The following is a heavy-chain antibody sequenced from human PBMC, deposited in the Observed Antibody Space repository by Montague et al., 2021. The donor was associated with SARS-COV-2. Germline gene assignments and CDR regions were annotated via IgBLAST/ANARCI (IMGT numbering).Heavy chain of an antibody. J-gene: IGHJ3*02. D-gene: IGHD4-23*01. CDR1: GGSIGAYY. CDR2: IDNSGST. Sequence: SETLSLTCTASGGSIGAYYWGWIRQPPGKGLEWIGYIDNSGSTNHNPSLESRVTMSVDTSKNQFSLKLNSVTAADTAVYYCARHGGNDAFDIWGRGTMVTVSS. CDR3: ARHGGNDAFDI. V-gene: IGHV4-59*01.